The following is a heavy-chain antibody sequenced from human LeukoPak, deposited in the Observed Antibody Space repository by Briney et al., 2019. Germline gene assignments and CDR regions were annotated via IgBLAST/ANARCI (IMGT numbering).Heavy chain of an antibody. Sequence: GASLQISCKGSGYIFTSYWIGWVRQLPGKGLEWMGIIYPGDSDTRYSPSFQRQVSISADKAITAAFLQWNSLRTSDTAIYFCARRAHLAQLGVDWFDPWGQGTLVTVSS. D-gene: IGHD2-8*01. CDR1: GYIFTSYW. J-gene: IGHJ5*02. V-gene: IGHV5-51*01. CDR2: IYPGDSDT. CDR3: ARRAHLAQLGVDWFDP.